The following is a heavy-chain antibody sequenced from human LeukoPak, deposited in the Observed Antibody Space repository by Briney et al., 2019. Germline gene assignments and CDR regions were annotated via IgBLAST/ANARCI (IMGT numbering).Heavy chain of an antibody. CDR2: INHSGST. CDR3: ARINKPNDITMVRGVIKRYAFDI. D-gene: IGHD3-10*01. CDR1: GGSFSGYY. J-gene: IGHJ3*02. Sequence: PSETLSLTCAVYGGSFSGYYWSWIRQPPGKGLEWIGEINHSGSTNYNPSLKSRVTISVDTSKNQFSLKLSSVTAADTAVYYCARINKPNDITMVRGVIKRYAFDIWGQGTMVTVSS. V-gene: IGHV4-34*01.